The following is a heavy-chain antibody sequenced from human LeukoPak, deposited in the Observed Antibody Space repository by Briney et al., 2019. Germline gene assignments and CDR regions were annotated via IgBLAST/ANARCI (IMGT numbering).Heavy chain of an antibody. CDR2: VSAYNGNT. V-gene: IGHV1-18*04. Sequence: ASVKVSCKASGYTFTSYYMHWVRQAPGQGLEWMGWVSAYNGNTNYAQKVQGRVTMTTDTSTSTAYMELRSLRSDDTAVYYCARDLGYCSGGSCYIFDYWGQGTLVTVSS. D-gene: IGHD2-15*01. J-gene: IGHJ4*02. CDR1: GYTFTSYY. CDR3: ARDLGYCSGGSCYIFDY.